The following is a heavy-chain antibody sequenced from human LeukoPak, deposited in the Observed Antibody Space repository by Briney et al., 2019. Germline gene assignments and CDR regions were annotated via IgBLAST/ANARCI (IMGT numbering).Heavy chain of an antibody. J-gene: IGHJ4*02. Sequence: GGSLRLSCAASGFTFSSYGMNWVRQAPGKGLEWLSYISSDSSTIYYADSVKGRFTISRDNAKNSLYLQVNSLRAGETAVYYCSRDSPCIAGCFDYWGQGALVTISS. CDR3: SRDSPCIAGCFDY. CDR2: ISSDSSTI. D-gene: IGHD6-13*01. CDR1: GFTFSSYG. V-gene: IGHV3-48*01.